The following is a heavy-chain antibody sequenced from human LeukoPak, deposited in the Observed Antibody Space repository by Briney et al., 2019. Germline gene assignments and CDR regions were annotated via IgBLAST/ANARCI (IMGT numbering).Heavy chain of an antibody. Sequence: ASVKVSCKASGYTFTSYGINWVRQATGQGLEWMGWMNPNSGNTGYAQKFQGRVTITRNTSISAAYMELSSLRSEDTAVYYCARVGEGSTGGWYYFDYWGQGTLVTVSS. CDR2: MNPNSGNT. V-gene: IGHV1-8*03. CDR3: ARVGEGSTGGWYYFDY. D-gene: IGHD6-19*01. J-gene: IGHJ4*02. CDR1: GYTFTSYG.